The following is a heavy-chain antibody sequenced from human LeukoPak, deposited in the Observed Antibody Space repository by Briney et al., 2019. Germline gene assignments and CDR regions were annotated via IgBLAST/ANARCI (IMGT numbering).Heavy chain of an antibody. CDR3: ARGDTYSSGWRIDY. Sequence: ASVKVSCKASGGTFSSYAISWVRQAPGQGLEWMGRIIPILGIANYAQKFQGRVTITADKSTSTAYMELSSLRSEDTAVYYCARGDTYSSGWRIDYWGQGTLVTVSS. D-gene: IGHD6-19*01. CDR1: GGTFSSYA. CDR2: IIPILGIA. J-gene: IGHJ4*02. V-gene: IGHV1-69*04.